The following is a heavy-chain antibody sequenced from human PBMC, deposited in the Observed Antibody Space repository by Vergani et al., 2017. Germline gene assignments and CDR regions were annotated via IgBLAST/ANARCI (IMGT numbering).Heavy chain of an antibody. CDR2: IRSKTYGATT. D-gene: IGHD4-23*01. Sequence: VQLVESGGGLVKPGGSLRLSCAASGFTFSDFSMSWVRQAPGKGLEWIGFIRSKTYGATTEYAASVRGRFTISRDDSKGIAYLQMSSLKKEDTAVYRCAVEIYDYGGSRDFDYGGQGTLVVVSS. CDR3: AVEIYDYGGSRDFDY. CDR1: GFTFSDFS. J-gene: IGHJ4*02. V-gene: IGHV3-71*04.